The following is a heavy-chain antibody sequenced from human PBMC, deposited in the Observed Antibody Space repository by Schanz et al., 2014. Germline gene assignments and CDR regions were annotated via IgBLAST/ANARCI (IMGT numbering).Heavy chain of an antibody. CDR1: GYNFIGYY. Sequence: QVQLVQSGAEVKKPGSSVKVSCKASGYNFIGYYIHWVRQAPGQGLEWMGRINPNSGGTIYTQRFQGRVSLTRDTSISTAYMELNSLTSDDTAVYYCARELCSSTTCYVRYDPWGQGTLVTVSS. CDR2: INPNSGGT. V-gene: IGHV1-2*06. CDR3: ARELCSSTTCYVRYDP. D-gene: IGHD2-2*01. J-gene: IGHJ5*02.